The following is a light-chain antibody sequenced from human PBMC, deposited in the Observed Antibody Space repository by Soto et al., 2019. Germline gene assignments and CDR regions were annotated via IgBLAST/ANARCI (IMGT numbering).Light chain of an antibody. J-gene: IGLJ1*01. CDR1: SSNIGPNA. CDR3: AAWDDSLNGLV. Sequence: QAVVTQPPSASGTPGQKVTISCSGSSSNIGPNAVNWYQQLPGTAPKLLLYNNNQRPSGVSDRFSGSKSGTSASLAISGLQSDDEADYHCAAWDDSLNGLVFGNGTKVTVL. CDR2: NNN. V-gene: IGLV1-44*01.